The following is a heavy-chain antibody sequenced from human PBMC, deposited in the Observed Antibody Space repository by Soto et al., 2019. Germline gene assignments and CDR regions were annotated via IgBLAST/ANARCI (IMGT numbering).Heavy chain of an antibody. Sequence: EVQLVESGGDLVQPGGSLRLSCAASGFTFSTHWMSWVRQAPGKGLEWVANIKEDGSESYYADSVKCRFTISRDNAKNSLYLQMNGVRVEDTALYYCAKDVRWGQGTLVTVSS. CDR3: AKDVR. V-gene: IGHV3-7*05. J-gene: IGHJ4*02. CDR2: IKEDGSES. CDR1: GFTFSTHW.